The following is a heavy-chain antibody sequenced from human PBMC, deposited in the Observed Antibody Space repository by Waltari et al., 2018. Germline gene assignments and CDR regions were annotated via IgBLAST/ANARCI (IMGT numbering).Heavy chain of an antibody. CDR3: ARRLSSSWSFDF. V-gene: IGHV5-51*01. D-gene: IGHD6-13*01. J-gene: IGHJ4*02. CDR1: GYTFPTYW. Sequence: EVQLVQSGAEVKKPGESLKISCKGSGYTFPTYWIAWVRQRPGKGLEWMGIIHPGDSDTRYSPSFQGQVTISANKSITTAYLQWSSLKASDTAIYYCARRLSSSWSFDFWGQGTLVTVSS. CDR2: IHPGDSDT.